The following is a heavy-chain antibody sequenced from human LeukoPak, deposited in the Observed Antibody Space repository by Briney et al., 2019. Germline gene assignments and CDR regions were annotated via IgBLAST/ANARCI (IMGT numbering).Heavy chain of an antibody. D-gene: IGHD2-2*01. CDR1: GGSIRSSHLY. CDR2: AYYSGTT. V-gene: IGHV4-39*07. CDR3: ARLPQHVRSRYYGMDV. J-gene: IGHJ6*02. Sequence: PSETLSLTCTVSGGSIRSSHLYWGWVRQPPGTGLEWIGIAYYSGTTFYNPSLKSRVTISVDTSKNQFSLKLSSVTAADTAVYYCARLPQHVRSRYYGMDVWGQGTTVTVSS.